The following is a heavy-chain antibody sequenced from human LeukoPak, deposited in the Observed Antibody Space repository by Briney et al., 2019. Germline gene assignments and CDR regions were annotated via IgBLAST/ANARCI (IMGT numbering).Heavy chain of an antibody. Sequence: GGSLRLSCAASGFTVSSHNMNWVRQAPGKGLEWISFINFKSEDIRYADSVEGRFIISRDNARKSLYLHMNSLRAEDTAVYYCARDKDYASDMWGQGTMVTVAS. CDR1: GFTVSSHN. CDR2: INFKSEDI. J-gene: IGHJ3*02. CDR3: ARDKDYASDM. D-gene: IGHD4-11*01. V-gene: IGHV3-48*01.